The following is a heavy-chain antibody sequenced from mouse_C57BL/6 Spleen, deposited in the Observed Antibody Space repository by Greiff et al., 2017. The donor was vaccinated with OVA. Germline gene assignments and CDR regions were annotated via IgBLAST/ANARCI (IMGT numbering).Heavy chain of an antibody. Sequence: QVQLQQPGAELVQPGASVKMSCKASGYTFTSYWITWVKQRPGQGLAWIGDIYPGSGSTNYNEKFKSKATLTVDTSSSTGYMQLSSLTSEDSAVYYCARRGGTRYFDVWGTGTTVTVSS. CDR1: GYTFTSYW. CDR3: ARRGGTRYFDV. V-gene: IGHV1-55*01. CDR2: IYPGSGST. D-gene: IGHD3-3*01. J-gene: IGHJ1*03.